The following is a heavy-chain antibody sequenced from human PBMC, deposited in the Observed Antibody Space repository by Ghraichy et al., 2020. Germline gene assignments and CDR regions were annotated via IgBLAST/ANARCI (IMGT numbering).Heavy chain of an antibody. CDR2: TCYSGIT. Sequence: SETLSLTCAVYGGSMSRSHYSWACIRQPPGKELDGNGSTCYSGITYYNPYCNSRVTVSVDTSKNHPSLKLTSVTAADTAVYSGPDSFGVLGRGWAIFHFWGQGTPVTVSS. D-gene: IGHD1-26*01. CDR1: GGSMSRSHYS. V-gene: IGHV4-39*02. CDR3: PDSFGVLGRGWAIFHF. J-gene: IGHJ4*02.